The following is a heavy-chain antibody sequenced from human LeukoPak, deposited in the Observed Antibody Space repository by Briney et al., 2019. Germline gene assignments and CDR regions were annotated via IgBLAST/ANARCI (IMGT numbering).Heavy chain of an antibody. V-gene: IGHV3-7*02. CDR2: IKQEVSEK. J-gene: IGHJ4*02. Sequence: PGGSLRLSCAASGFTFSSFWMSWVRQAPGKGLEWVANIKQEVSEKYDVHSVKSRFTLSTDNTQNTLYLQMNSVRAEDAGVYYCASGRITTFSYWGQRTLVTVSS. CDR3: ASGRITTFSY. D-gene: IGHD3-9*01. CDR1: GFTFSSFW.